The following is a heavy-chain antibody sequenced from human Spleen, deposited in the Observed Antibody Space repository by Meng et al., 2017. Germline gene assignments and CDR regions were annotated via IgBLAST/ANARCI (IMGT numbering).Heavy chain of an antibody. D-gene: IGHD3-10*01. CDR2: INHSGST. CDR3: ARTYYYGSGSYFRP. CDR1: GGSFSGYY. Sequence: GSLRLSCAVYGGSFSGYYWSWIRQPPGKGPEWIGEINHSGSTNYNPSLKSRVTISVDTSKNQFSLKLSSVTAADTAVYYCARTYYYGSGSYFRPWGQGTLVTVSS. V-gene: IGHV4-34*01. J-gene: IGHJ4*02.